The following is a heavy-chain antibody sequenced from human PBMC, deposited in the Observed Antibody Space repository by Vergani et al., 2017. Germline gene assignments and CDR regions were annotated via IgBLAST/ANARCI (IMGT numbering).Heavy chain of an antibody. CDR1: GFTFDDYA. J-gene: IGHJ4*02. CDR2: ISWDGGST. D-gene: IGHD5-24*01. V-gene: IGHV3-43D*03. Sequence: EVQLVESGGVVVQPGGSLRLSCAASGFTFDDYAMHWVRQAPGKGLEWVSLISWDGGSTYYADSVKGRFTISRDNSKNSLYLQMNSLRAEETALYYCAKDGGWLQLLGYFDYWGQGTLVTVSS. CDR3: AKDGGWLQLLGYFDY.